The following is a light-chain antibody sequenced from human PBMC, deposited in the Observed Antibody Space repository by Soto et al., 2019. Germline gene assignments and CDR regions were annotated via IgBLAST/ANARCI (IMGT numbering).Light chain of an antibody. CDR1: SSDVGGYNY. J-gene: IGLJ1*01. CDR2: EVS. CDR3: ISYTSSSPLV. V-gene: IGLV2-14*01. Sequence: QSALTQPASVSGSPGQSITISCTGTSSDVGGYNYVSWYQQHPGKAPKLMIYEVSNRPSGVSNRFSGSKSGNTASLTISGLQAEDEADYYCISYTSSSPLVFGTGTKVTVL.